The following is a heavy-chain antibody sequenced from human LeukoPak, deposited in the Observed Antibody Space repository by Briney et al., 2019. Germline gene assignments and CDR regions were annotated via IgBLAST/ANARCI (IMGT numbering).Heavy chain of an antibody. CDR1: GFTFSSYS. J-gene: IGHJ4*02. CDR3: VRDPDALDF. Sequence: GGSLRLSCGASGFTFSSYSMNSVRQAPGKGLEWVAYIRSSGSPIYYADSVKGRFAISRDNAKNSLYLQMNSLRDEDTAVYYCVRDPDALDFWGQGTPVTVSS. CDR2: IRSSGSPI. V-gene: IGHV3-48*02.